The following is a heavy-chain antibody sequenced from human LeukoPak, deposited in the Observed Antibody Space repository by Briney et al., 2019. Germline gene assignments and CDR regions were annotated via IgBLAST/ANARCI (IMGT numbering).Heavy chain of an antibody. CDR1: GLTLSKSW. D-gene: IGHD2-8*01. CDR3: ATLGYCTNGECYGFDY. CDR2: MKRKTDGGTS. J-gene: IGHJ4*02. Sequence: GGSLRLSCGVSGLTLSKSWMSWLRQAPGKGREWVGLMKRKTDGGTSDYAAPVKGRFTISRDDSKNTLYLQMNSLKTEDTAVYYCATLGYCTNGECYGFDYWGQGTLVTVSS. V-gene: IGHV3-15*01.